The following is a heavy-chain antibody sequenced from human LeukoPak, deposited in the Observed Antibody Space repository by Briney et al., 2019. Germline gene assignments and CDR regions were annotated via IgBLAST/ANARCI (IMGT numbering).Heavy chain of an antibody. CDR3: ARARTGFDL. V-gene: IGHV4-38-2*02. Sequence: SETLSLTCTVSGYSISSGYYWGWIRQPPGKGLEWIGSIYHSGSTYYNPSLKSRVIISVDTSKNQLSLKLSSVTAADSAVYYCARARTGFDLWGQGALVTVSS. CDR2: IYHSGST. J-gene: IGHJ5*02. D-gene: IGHD1-1*01. CDR1: GYSISSGYY.